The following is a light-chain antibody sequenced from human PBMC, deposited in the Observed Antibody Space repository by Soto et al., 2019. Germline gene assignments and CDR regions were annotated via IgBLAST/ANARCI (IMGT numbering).Light chain of an antibody. CDR1: PSISGTF. CDR2: GAS. CDR3: QQYDNLSWT. V-gene: IGKV3-20*01. J-gene: IGKJ1*01. Sequence: VFTQSPETLSLPPGERATRSCRAGPSISGTFLNWYQQKPGQAPRLLIYGASNRATGTPDRFSGSGSGTDFTLTISRLEPEDFAVYFCQQYDNLSWTFGQGTKVDIK.